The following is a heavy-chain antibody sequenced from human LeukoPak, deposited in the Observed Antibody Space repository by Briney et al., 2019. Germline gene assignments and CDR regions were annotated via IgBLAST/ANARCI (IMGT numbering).Heavy chain of an antibody. D-gene: IGHD2-2*01. CDR3: ARRFCSSTSCYSSFDS. J-gene: IGHJ4*02. CDR1: GYTFTAYY. V-gene: IGHV1-2*06. Sequence: HAASVKLSXTASGYTFTAYYIHWVRQAPGQGLEWMGRISHNSGGTNYAQKFQGRVTMTRDTSISTAYMQLSRLRSDDTAVYYCARRFCSSTSCYSSFDSWGQRTLVTVSS. CDR2: ISHNSGGT.